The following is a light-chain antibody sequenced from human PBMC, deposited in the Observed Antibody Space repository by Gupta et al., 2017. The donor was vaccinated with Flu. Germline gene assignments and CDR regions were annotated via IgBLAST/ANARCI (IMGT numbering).Light chain of an antibody. CDR1: QSISNY. V-gene: IGKV1-39*01. J-gene: IGKJ2*01. Sequence: DIQMTQSPSSLSASVGDRVTITCRASQSISNYLNWYQQRPGKDPELLIHAASSVESGVSSRFSGSGSGTEFTLTISRRQPEDFGIYFCQHRYSRPYNFGQGT. CDR2: AAS. CDR3: QHRYSRPYN.